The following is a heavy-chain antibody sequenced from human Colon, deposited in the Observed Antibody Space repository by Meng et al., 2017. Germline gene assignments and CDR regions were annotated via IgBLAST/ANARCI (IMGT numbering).Heavy chain of an antibody. CDR2: INYDGSRK. J-gene: IGHJ4*02. D-gene: IGHD3-10*02. CDR3: ASGFYDGHGYYVGVD. Sequence: GESLKISCAASGFTFSGHSMNWVRQAPGKGLQWVAVINYDGSRKFYADSAKGRFTISRDNSKDTLFLQMNSLSVEDTAVYYCASGFYDGHGYYVGVDWGQGTLVTVSS. CDR1: GFTFSGHS. V-gene: IGHV3-30*04.